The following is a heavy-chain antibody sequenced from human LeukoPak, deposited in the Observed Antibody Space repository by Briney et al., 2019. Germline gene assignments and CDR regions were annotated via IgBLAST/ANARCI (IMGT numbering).Heavy chain of an antibody. V-gene: IGHV3-73*01. D-gene: IGHD1-1*01. J-gene: IGHJ4*02. CDR2: IRSKANSYAT. Sequence: GGSLKLSCAASGFTFSGSAIHWVRQASGKGLEWVGRIRSKANSYATAYAASVKGRFTISRDDSKNTAYLLMNNLKTEDTAVYYCTRLELTATDYWGQGTLVTVSS. CDR3: TRLELTATDY. CDR1: GFTFSGSA.